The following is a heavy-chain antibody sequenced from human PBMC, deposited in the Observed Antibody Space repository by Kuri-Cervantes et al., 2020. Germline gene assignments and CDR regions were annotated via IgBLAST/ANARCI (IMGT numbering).Heavy chain of an antibody. D-gene: IGHD6-19*01. J-gene: IGHJ4*02. Sequence: GESLKISCAASGFTFSSYGMHWVRQAPGKGLGWVAVIWYDGSNKYYADSVQGRFTISRDNSKNTLYLQMNSLRAEDTAVYYCAKSPSFRGWPYHLDYWGQGTLVTVSS. CDR1: GFTFSSYG. V-gene: IGHV3-30*02. CDR2: IWYDGSNK. CDR3: AKSPSFRGWPYHLDY.